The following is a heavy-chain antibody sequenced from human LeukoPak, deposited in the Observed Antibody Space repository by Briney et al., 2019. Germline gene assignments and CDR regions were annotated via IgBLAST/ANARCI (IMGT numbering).Heavy chain of an antibody. J-gene: IGHJ4*02. D-gene: IGHD5-12*01. Sequence: ASVKVSCKASGYTFGVYYMHWVRQAPGQALEWMGWINPNSGLTNYVQKFQGRVTMARDTFITTAYMELSSLKSDDTAVYYCARYSGYDYTLDYWGQGTLVTVSS. V-gene: IGHV1-2*02. CDR2: INPNSGLT. CDR1: GYTFGVYY. CDR3: ARYSGYDYTLDY.